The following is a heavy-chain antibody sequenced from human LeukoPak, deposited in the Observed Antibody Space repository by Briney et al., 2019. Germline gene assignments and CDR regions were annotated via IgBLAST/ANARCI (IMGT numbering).Heavy chain of an antibody. CDR3: ARETPGGDYAY. D-gene: IGHD4-17*01. CDR1: GGTFTSYA. J-gene: IGHJ4*02. V-gene: IGHV1-69*06. Sequence: SVKVSCKASGGTFTSYAISWVRQAPGQGLEWMGGIIPIFGTANYAQKFQGRVTITADKSTSTAYMELSSLRSEDTAVYYCARETPGGDYAYWGQGTLVTVSS. CDR2: IIPIFGTA.